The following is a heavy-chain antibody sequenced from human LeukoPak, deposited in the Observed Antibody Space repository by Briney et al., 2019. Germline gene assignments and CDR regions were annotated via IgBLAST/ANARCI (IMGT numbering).Heavy chain of an antibody. CDR1: EFTFSSYS. D-gene: IGHD2-2*01. J-gene: IGHJ4*02. Sequence: TTGGSLRLSCAASEFTFSSYSMNWVRQAPGKGLEWVSSISSSSSYIYYADSVKGRFTISRDNAKNSLYLQMNSLRAEDTAVYYCARDASWDIVVVPAAIPTRSDYWGQGTLVTVSS. V-gene: IGHV3-21*01. CDR3: ARDASWDIVVVPAAIPTRSDY. CDR2: ISSSSSYI.